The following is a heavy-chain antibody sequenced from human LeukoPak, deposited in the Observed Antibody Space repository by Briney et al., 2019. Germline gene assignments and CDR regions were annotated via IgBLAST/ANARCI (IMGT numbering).Heavy chain of an antibody. V-gene: IGHV3-23*01. Sequence: GGSLRLSCGVSGFTFSDYGMSWVRQAPGQGLEWVASISDSGEVTFKGDSVKGRFTISRDNSKNALYLQMNSLRAEDTAVYYCAKDTSEFLPYCFDYWGQGTPVTVSS. CDR1: GFTFSDYG. J-gene: IGHJ4*02. D-gene: IGHD3-10*01. CDR2: ISDSGEVT. CDR3: AKDTSEFLPYCFDY.